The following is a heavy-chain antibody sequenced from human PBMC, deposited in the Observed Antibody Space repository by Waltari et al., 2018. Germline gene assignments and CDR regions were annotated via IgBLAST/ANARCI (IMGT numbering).Heavy chain of an antibody. V-gene: IGHV3-7*01. D-gene: IGHD6-13*01. J-gene: IGHJ4*02. CDR2: IKQDGSEK. Sequence: EVQLVESGGGLVQPGGSLRLSCAASGFTFSSSWMSWVRQAPGKGLEWVANIKQDGSEKYYVDSVKGRFTISRDNAKNSLYLQMNSLRAEDTAVYYCARDSHSSTPEDYWGQGTLVTVSS. CDR1: GFTFSSSW. CDR3: ARDSHSSTPEDY.